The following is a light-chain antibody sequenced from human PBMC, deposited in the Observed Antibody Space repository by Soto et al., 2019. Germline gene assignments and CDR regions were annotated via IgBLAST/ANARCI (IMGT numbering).Light chain of an antibody. CDR2: GSS. CDR3: QQYGSSPPWT. V-gene: IGKV3-20*01. Sequence: EIVLTQSPGTLSLSPGERATLSCRASQIVSTTYLAWYQQRPGQAPRLLIYGSSSRAPGIPDRFSGSGSGTDFTLTISRLEPEDFAVYYCQQYGSSPPWTFGQGTKVEIK. J-gene: IGKJ1*01. CDR1: QIVSTTY.